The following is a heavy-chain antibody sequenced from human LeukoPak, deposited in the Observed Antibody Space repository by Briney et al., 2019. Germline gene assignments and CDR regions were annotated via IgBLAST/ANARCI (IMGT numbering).Heavy chain of an antibody. J-gene: IGHJ4*02. Sequence: GGSLRLSCAASGFTFTIYGMHWVRQAPGKGLEWVAIISYDGSNKYYADYVKGRFTISRDDSKNTLYLQMNSLRAEDTAVYYCAKELERYCSGGTCRYSHYWGQGTLVTVSS. D-gene: IGHD2-15*01. CDR1: GFTFTIYG. CDR2: ISYDGSNK. CDR3: AKELERYCSGGTCRYSHY. V-gene: IGHV3-30*18.